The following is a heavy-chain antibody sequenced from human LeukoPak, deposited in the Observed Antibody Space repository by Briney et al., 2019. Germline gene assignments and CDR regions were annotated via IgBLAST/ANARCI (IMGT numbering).Heavy chain of an antibody. D-gene: IGHD3-3*01. V-gene: IGHV3-30*04. CDR2: ISYDGSNK. CDR1: GFTFSSYA. Sequence: GRSLRLSCAASGFTFSSYAMHWVRQAPGKGLEWVAVISYDGSNKYYADSVKGRFTISRDNSKNTLYLQMNSLRAEDTAVYYCARVRITIFGVVTRHKYYFDYWGQGTLVTVSS. CDR3: ARVRITIFGVVTRHKYYFDY. J-gene: IGHJ4*02.